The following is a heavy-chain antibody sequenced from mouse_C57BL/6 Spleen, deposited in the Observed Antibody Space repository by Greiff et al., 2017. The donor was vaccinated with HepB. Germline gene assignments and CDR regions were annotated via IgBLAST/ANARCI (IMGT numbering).Heavy chain of an antibody. CDR1: GYTFTSYW. Sequence: VQVQQPGAELVKPGASVKLSCKASGYTFTSYWMHWVKQRPGQGLEWIGMIHPNSGSNNYNEKFKSKATLTVDKSSSTAYMQLSSLTSEDSAVYYCARGYYGRPPVDYWGQGTSVTVSS. CDR3: ARGYYGRPPVDY. V-gene: IGHV1-64*01. D-gene: IGHD1-1*01. CDR2: IHPNSGSN. J-gene: IGHJ4*01.